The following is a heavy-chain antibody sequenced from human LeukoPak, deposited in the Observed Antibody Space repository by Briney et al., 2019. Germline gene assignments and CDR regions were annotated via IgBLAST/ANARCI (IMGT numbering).Heavy chain of an antibody. J-gene: IGHJ4*02. CDR3: ARDRLYKAFDY. V-gene: IGHV3-33*01. Sequence: PGGSLRLSCAAAGFTFSSYGMQWVRQAPGKGREWVAVIWYDGSNKYYADSVKGRFTISRDNSKNTLYLQMNSLRAEDTAVYYCARDRLYKAFDYWGQGTLVTVSS. CDR2: IWYDGSNK. D-gene: IGHD3-16*01. CDR1: GFTFSSYG.